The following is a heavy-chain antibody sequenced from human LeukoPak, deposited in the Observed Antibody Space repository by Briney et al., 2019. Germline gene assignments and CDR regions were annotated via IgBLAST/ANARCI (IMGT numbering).Heavy chain of an antibody. CDR3: AKDPHYDSSGYSFDP. Sequence: GSLRLSFAASGFTFSNYAMSWVRQAPGKGLEWVSGIRGSGGTTDYADSVKGRFTISGDNSKNTLYLQMNSLRAEDTAVYYCAKDPHYDSSGYSFDPWGQGTLVTVSS. CDR1: GFTFSNYA. CDR2: IRGSGGTT. V-gene: IGHV3-23*01. J-gene: IGHJ5*02. D-gene: IGHD3-22*01.